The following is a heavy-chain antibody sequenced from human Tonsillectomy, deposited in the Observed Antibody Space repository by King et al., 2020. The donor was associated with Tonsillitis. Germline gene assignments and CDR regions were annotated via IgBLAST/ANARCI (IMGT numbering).Heavy chain of an antibody. CDR2: ISYDGSNK. Sequence: MQLVQSGGGVVQPGRSLRLSCAASGFTFSIYAMHWVRQAPGKGLEWVVVISYDGSNKYYADSVKGRFTISRDNSKNTLYLKMNSLRAEDTAVYYCARDIKDYGDYVGYFDYCGQGTLVTVSS. CDR3: ARDIKDYGDYVGYFDY. D-gene: IGHD4-17*01. J-gene: IGHJ4*02. V-gene: IGHV3-30-3*01. CDR1: GFTFSIYA.